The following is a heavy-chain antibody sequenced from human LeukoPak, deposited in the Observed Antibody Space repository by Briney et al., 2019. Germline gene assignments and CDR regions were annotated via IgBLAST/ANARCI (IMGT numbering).Heavy chain of an antibody. J-gene: IGHJ4*02. CDR2: IIPIFGTA. V-gene: IGHV1-69*06. CDR3: ARAASVYTVAVPPYSDY. CDR1: GGTFSSYA. Sequence: SVKVSCKASGGTFSSYAISWVRQAPGQGLEWMGGIIPIFGTANYAQKFQGRVTITADKSTSTAYMELSSLRAEDAAVYYCARAASVYTVAVPPYSDYWGQGTLVTVSS. D-gene: IGHD4-23*01.